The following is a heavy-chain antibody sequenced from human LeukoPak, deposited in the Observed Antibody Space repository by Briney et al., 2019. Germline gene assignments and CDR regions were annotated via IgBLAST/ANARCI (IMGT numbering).Heavy chain of an antibody. CDR2: TSSSDAGT. D-gene: IGHD3-10*01. Sequence: ETLSLTCTVSGDSISSYYWSWVRQAPGKGLEWVSATSSSDAGTYYADSVRGRFTISRDNSKNTLYLQMNSLRAEDAAVYYCAKDLSFGSGTYYFDYWGQGTLVTVSS. J-gene: IGHJ4*02. CDR3: AKDLSFGSGTYYFDY. V-gene: IGHV3-23*01. CDR1: GDSISSYY.